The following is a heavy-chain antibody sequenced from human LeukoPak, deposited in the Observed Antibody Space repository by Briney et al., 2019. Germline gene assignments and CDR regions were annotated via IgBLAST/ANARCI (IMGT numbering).Heavy chain of an antibody. V-gene: IGHV4-38-2*02. Sequence: SETLSLTCTVSGYSISSGYYWGWIRQPPGKGLEWIGSIYHSGSSYYNPSLNSRVTISVDTSKNQFSLKLSSVTAADTAVYYCARGYSSSWYPNWFDPWGQGTLVTVSS. CDR2: IYHSGSS. CDR3: ARGYSSSWYPNWFDP. D-gene: IGHD6-13*01. J-gene: IGHJ5*02. CDR1: GYSISSGYY.